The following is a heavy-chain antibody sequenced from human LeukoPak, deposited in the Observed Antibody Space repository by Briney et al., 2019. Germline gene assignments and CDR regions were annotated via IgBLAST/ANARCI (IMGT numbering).Heavy chain of an antibody. V-gene: IGHV4-39*01. CDR3: ARLDLFQASGSTLVDY. D-gene: IGHD5-12*01. CDR2: IYYSGST. CDR1: GGSISSSSYY. J-gene: IGHJ4*02. Sequence: KTSETLSLTCTVSGGSISSSSYYWGWIRQPPGKGLEWIGSIYYSGSTYYNPSFKSRVTISVDTSKNQFSLKLSSVTAADTAVYYCARLDLFQASGSTLVDYWGQGTLVTVSS.